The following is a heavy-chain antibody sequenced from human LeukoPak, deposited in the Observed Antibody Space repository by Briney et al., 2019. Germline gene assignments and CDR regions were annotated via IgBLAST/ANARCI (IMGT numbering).Heavy chain of an antibody. D-gene: IGHD1-7*01. CDR2: INDSGRT. CDR3: ARRWNYGRNYYIDV. CDR1: GGSFSNYY. V-gene: IGHV4-34*01. J-gene: IGHJ6*03. Sequence: SETLSLTCAVYGGSFSNYYWSWIRQPPGRGLEWIGEINDSGRTNYNPSLMSRVTVSVDTSKNQFSLRLISVTATDTAVYYCARRWNYGRNYYIDVWGNGATVGVSS.